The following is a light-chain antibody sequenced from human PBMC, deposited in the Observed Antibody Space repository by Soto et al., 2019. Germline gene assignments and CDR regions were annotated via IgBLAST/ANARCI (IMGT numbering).Light chain of an antibody. CDR3: QQYNSAPLT. J-gene: IGKJ5*01. V-gene: IGKV1-27*01. CDR2: AAS. CDR1: QGIRNY. Sequence: DIQMTQSPSSLSASVGDRVTITCRASQGIRNYLAWYQQRPGKVPTLLIYAASTLQSGVPAQFSGSGSGTHFTLTISSLQPEDVAPYYCQQYNSAPLTFGQGTRLEI.